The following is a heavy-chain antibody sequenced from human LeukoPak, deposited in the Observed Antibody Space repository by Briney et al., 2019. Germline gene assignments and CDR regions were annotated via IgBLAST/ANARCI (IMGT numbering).Heavy chain of an antibody. Sequence: GASVKVSCKASGYTFTSYAMHWVRQGAGERLEWMGWINAGNGNTKYSQKFQGRVTITRDTSASTAYMELSSLRSEDTAVYSCARDLETATIDFDYWGQGTLVTVSS. D-gene: IGHD5-24*01. CDR2: INAGNGNT. CDR1: GYTFTSYA. V-gene: IGHV1-3*01. CDR3: ARDLETATIDFDY. J-gene: IGHJ4*02.